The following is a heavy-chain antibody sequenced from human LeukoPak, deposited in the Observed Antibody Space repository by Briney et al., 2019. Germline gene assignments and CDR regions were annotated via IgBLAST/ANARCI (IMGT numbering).Heavy chain of an antibody. V-gene: IGHV4-34*01. CDR1: GGSFSDYY. D-gene: IGHD5-12*01. CDR2: INHSGST. CDR3: ARVSGYDWESFYDY. Sequence: KSSETLSLTCAVYGGSFSDYYWSWIRQPPGKGLEWIGEINHSGSTNYNPSLKSRVTISVDTSKNQFSLKLSSVTAADTAMYYCARVSGYDWESFYDYWGQGSLVTVSS. J-gene: IGHJ4*02.